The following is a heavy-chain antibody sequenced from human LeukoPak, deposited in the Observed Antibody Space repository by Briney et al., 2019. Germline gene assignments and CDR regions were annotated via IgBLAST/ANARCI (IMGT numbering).Heavy chain of an antibody. Sequence: SETLSLTCAVYGGSFSGYYWSWIRQPPGKGLEWIGEINHSGSTNYNPSLKSRVTISVDTSKNQFSLKLSSVTAADTAVYYCARDKHLGYCSSTSCYRRASWFDPWGQGTLVTVS. J-gene: IGHJ5*02. V-gene: IGHV4-34*01. CDR1: GGSFSGYY. CDR3: ARDKHLGYCSSTSCYRRASWFDP. CDR2: INHSGST. D-gene: IGHD2-2*02.